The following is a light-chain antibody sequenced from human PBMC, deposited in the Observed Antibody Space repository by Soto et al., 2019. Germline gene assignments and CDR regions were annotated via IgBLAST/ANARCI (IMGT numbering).Light chain of an antibody. CDR1: SSDVGNYNL. CDR2: EGT. Sequence: ALTQPASVSGSPGQSITISCTGTSSDVGNYNLVSWYQQHPGKAPKLMIYEGTKRPSGVSNRFSGSKSGNTASLTISGLQAEDEADYYCCSYAGSSFYVFGTGTKVTVL. V-gene: IGLV2-23*01. CDR3: CSYAGSSFYV. J-gene: IGLJ1*01.